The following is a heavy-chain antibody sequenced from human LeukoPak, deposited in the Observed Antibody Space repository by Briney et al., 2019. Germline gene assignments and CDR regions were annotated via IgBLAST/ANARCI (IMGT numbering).Heavy chain of an antibody. CDR2: INPSGGST. CDR1: GYTFTSYY. J-gene: IGHJ4*02. V-gene: IGHV1-46*01. CDR3: ARDGLPATYVRWRYFDY. D-gene: IGHD1-26*01. Sequence: ASVKVSCKASGYTFTSYYMHWVRQAPGQGLEWVGIINPSGGSTSYAQKFQGRVTMTRDMSTSTVYMELSSLRSEDTAVYYCARDGLPATYVRWRYFDYWGQGTLVTVSS.